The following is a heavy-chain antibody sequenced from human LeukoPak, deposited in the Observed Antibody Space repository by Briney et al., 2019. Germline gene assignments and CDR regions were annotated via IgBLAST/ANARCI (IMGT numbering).Heavy chain of an antibody. CDR1: GFTFGDYA. CDR3: TRDIYGYSYGHYYYYYYMDV. V-gene: IGHV3-49*03. D-gene: IGHD5-18*01. J-gene: IGHJ6*03. CDR2: IRSKAYGGTT. Sequence: GGSLRLSCTASGFTFGDYAMSWFRQAPGKGLEWVGFIRSKAYGGTTEYAASVKGRFTISRDDSKSIAYLQMNSLKTEDTAVYYCTRDIYGYSYGHYYYYYYMDVWGKGTTVTVSS.